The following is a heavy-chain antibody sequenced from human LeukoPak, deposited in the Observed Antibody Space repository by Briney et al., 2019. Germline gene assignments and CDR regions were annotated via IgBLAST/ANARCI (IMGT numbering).Heavy chain of an antibody. CDR1: GFTFDDYG. J-gene: IGHJ4*02. Sequence: GGSLRLSCAASGFTFDDYGMSWVRQAPGKGLEWVSGINWNGGSTGYADSMKGRFTISRDNAKNSLYLQMNSLRAEDTALYYCARDRDHDYFDYWGQGTLVTVSS. CDR3: ARDRDHDYFDY. V-gene: IGHV3-20*04. CDR2: INWNGGST. D-gene: IGHD5-24*01.